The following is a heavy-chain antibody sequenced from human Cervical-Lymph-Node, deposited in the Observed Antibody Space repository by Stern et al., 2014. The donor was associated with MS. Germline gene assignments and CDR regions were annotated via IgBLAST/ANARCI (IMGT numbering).Heavy chain of an antibody. Sequence: QVQLQESGPGLVKPSQTLSLTCTVSGGSISSRTYSWSWIRQPAGKGLEWIGHIYYSGSPNYNPPLKSRVTISIDPPKNQSPLQLSSVTAADTALYYCARDRGVGWFDPWGQGTLVTVSS. CDR3: ARDRGVGWFDP. J-gene: IGHJ5*02. CDR2: IYYSGSP. V-gene: IGHV4-61*02. D-gene: IGHD1-26*01. CDR1: GGSISSRTYS.